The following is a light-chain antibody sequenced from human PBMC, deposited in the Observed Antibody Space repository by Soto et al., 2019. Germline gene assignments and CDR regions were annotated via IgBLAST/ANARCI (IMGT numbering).Light chain of an antibody. V-gene: IGKV3-20*01. J-gene: IGKJ1*01. CDR3: QQYGSSPRT. Sequence: EIVLTQSPGTLSLSPGERATLSCRASQSVSSSYLAWYQQKPGQAPRLLTYGASSRATGIPDRFSGSGSGTDFTLTISRLEPEDFAVYYCQQYGSSPRTFGHGTKVEIK. CDR1: QSVSSSY. CDR2: GAS.